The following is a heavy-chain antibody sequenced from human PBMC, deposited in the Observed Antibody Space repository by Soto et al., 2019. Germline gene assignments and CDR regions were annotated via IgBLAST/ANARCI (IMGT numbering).Heavy chain of an antibody. V-gene: IGHV4-31*03. D-gene: IGHD5-18*01. CDR3: ARYDGGYSYGGDFDY. CDR1: GVSITSSGYY. Sequence: SETLSLTCSVSGVSITSSGYYWSWIRQYPGKGLEWIGYIYYSGSTYYNPSLKSRVAISVDTSKNQFSLKLSSVTAADTAVYYCARYDGGYSYGGDFDYWGQGTLVTVSS. CDR2: IYYSGST. J-gene: IGHJ4*02.